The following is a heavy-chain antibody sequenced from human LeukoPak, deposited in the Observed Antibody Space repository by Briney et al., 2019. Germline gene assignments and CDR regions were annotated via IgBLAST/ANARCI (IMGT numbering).Heavy chain of an antibody. CDR2: INAGNGNT. CDR3: ATSQNPGTHEGAFDI. J-gene: IGHJ3*02. Sequence: ASVKVSCKASGYTFTSYAMHWVRQAPGQRLEWMGWINAGNGNTKYSQKFQGRVTITRDTSAGTAYMELSSLRSEDTAVYYCATSQNPGTHEGAFDIWGQGTMVTVSS. V-gene: IGHV1-3*01. CDR1: GYTFTSYA. D-gene: IGHD1-14*01.